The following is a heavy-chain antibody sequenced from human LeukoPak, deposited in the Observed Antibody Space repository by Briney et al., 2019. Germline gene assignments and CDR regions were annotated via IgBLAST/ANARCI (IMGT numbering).Heavy chain of an antibody. CDR1: GFTFITYS. J-gene: IGHJ4*02. CDR3: AGDFGYSSGL. CDR2: ISSSSSYT. V-gene: IGHV3-21*01. Sequence: GGSLRLSCAGAGFTFITYSRNWVRQAPGKGLEWVSSISSSSSYTFYADSVKGRSTISRDNAKNSLYLQMNSLRAEDTAVYFWAGDFGYSSGLWGEGTLVTVSS. D-gene: IGHD6-19*01.